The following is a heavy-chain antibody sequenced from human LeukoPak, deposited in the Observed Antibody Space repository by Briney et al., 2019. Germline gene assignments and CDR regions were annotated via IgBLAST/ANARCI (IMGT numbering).Heavy chain of an antibody. J-gene: IGHJ4*02. CDR3: ATRDFDF. CDR1: GFNFRHYG. V-gene: IGHV3-30*03. CDR2: ISYDGNNT. Sequence: GGSLRLSCVASGFNFRHYGIHWVRQAPGKRPQWVAVISYDGNNTFYADSVKGRFTVFRDNSKNTVFLQMNNLRHEDTALYYCATRDFDFWGQGTLVTVSS.